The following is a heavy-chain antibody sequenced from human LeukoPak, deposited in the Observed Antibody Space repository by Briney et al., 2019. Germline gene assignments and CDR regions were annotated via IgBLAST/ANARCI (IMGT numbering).Heavy chain of an antibody. Sequence: GRSLRLSCAASGFTFSSYAMSWVRQAPGKGLEWVSAISGSGGSTYYADSVKGRFTISRDNSKNTLYLQMNSLRAEDTAVYYCAKDGDMGTGTTNWGQGTLVTVSS. CDR2: ISGSGGST. CDR3: AKDGDMGTGTTN. J-gene: IGHJ4*02. CDR1: GFTFSSYA. D-gene: IGHD1-7*01. V-gene: IGHV3-23*01.